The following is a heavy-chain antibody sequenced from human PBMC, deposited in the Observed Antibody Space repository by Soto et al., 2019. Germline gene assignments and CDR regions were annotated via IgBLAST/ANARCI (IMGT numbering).Heavy chain of an antibody. V-gene: IGHV3-48*02. J-gene: IGHJ3*02. D-gene: IGHD3-10*01. CDR3: AREEATYYYGSGSYQGAFDI. CDR1: GFTFSSYS. CDR2: ISSSSSTI. Sequence: GGSLRLSCAASGFTFSSYSMNWVRQAPGKGLEWVSYISSSSSTIYYADSVKGRFTISRDNAKNSLYLQMNSLRDEDTAVYYCAREEATYYYGSGSYQGAFDIWGQGTMVTVSS.